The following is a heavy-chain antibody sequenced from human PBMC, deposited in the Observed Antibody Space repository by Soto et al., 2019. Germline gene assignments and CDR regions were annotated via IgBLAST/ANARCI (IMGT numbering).Heavy chain of an antibody. V-gene: IGHV3-11*06. CDR1: GFTFSDYY. J-gene: IGHJ5*02. Sequence: GGSLRLSCTASGFTFSDYYMSWIRQAPGKGLEWISYISSASDYSTYADSVKGRFTIFRDNAKNSLYLQLNNVRPDDTALYFCARHDYSNEHWFDTWGLGTAVTVSS. CDR3: ARHDYSNEHWFDT. D-gene: IGHD4-4*01. CDR2: ISSASDYS.